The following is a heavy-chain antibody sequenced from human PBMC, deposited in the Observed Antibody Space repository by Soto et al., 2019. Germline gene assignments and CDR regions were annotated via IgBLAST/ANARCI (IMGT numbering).Heavy chain of an antibody. CDR3: AKGGITPYDSSGYGP. Sequence: GGSLRLSCAASGFTFSSFGMHWVRQAPGKGLEWVALISLDGSDKYHADSVKGRFTISRDNSKNTLYLQMNSLRAEDTAVYYCAKGGITPYDSSGYGPWGQGTLVTVSS. J-gene: IGHJ5*02. CDR2: ISLDGSDK. CDR1: GFTFSSFG. V-gene: IGHV3-30*18. D-gene: IGHD3-22*01.